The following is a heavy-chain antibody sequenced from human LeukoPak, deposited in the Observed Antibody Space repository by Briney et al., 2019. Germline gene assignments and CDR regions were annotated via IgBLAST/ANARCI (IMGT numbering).Heavy chain of an antibody. D-gene: IGHD2-2*02. CDR2: INPNSGGT. CDR1: GYTFTSYD. Sequence: ASVKVSCKASGYTFTSYDINWVRQATGQGLEWMGWINPNSGGTNYAQKFQGRVTMTRDTSISTAYMELSRLRSDDTAVYYCARGLNGYCSSTSCYILYWGQGTLVTVSS. V-gene: IGHV1-2*02. J-gene: IGHJ4*02. CDR3: ARGLNGYCSSTSCYILY.